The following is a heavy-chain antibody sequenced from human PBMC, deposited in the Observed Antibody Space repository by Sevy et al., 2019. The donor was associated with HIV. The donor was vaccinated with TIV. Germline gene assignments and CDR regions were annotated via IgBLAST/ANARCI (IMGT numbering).Heavy chain of an antibody. V-gene: IGHV3-21*01. J-gene: IGHJ6*02. CDR3: ARVVYVVYAIYSPDV. D-gene: IGHD2-8*02. CDR1: GFTFSSYS. Sequence: GGSLRLSCAASGFTFSSYSMNWVRQAPGKGLEWVSSISSSSSYIYYADSVKGRFTISRDNAKNSLYLQMNSLRAEDTAVYYCARVVYVVYAIYSPDVWGQGTTVTVSS. CDR2: ISSSSSYI.